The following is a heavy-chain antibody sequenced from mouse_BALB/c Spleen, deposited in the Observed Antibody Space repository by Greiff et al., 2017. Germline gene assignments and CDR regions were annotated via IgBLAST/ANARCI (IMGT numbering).Heavy chain of an antibody. CDR3: ARGGYSPPFDY. CDR2: IWAGGST. Sequence: QVQLKESGPGLVAPSQSLSITCTVSGFSLTSYGVHWVRQPPGKGLEWLGVIWAGGSTNYNSALMSRLSISKDNSKSQVFLKMNSLQTDDTAMYYCARGGYSPPFDYWGQGTTLTVSS. D-gene: IGHD2-12*01. V-gene: IGHV2-9*02. J-gene: IGHJ2*01. CDR1: GFSLTSYG.